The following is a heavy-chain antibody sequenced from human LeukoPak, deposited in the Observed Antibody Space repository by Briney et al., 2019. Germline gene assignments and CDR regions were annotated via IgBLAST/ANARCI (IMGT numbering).Heavy chain of an antibody. CDR3: ARDGYSFGSLDY. CDR1: GFTFSRYG. V-gene: IGHV3-33*01. CDR2: IWSDGSNK. Sequence: PGRSLRLSCAASGFTFSRYGMHWLRQAPGKGLEWVAIIWSDGSNKYYADAVKDRFTISRDNSKNTMYLQMNSLRAEDTAVYYCARDGYSFGSLDYWGQGTLVTVSS. J-gene: IGHJ4*02. D-gene: IGHD5-18*01.